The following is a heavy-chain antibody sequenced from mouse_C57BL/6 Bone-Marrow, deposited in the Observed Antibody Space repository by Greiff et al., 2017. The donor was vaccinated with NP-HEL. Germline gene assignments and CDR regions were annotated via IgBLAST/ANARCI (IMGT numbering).Heavy chain of an antibody. J-gene: IGHJ2*01. V-gene: IGHV1-15*01. CDR2: IDPETGGT. D-gene: IGHD2-4*01. CDR1: GYTFTDYE. Sequence: QVQLKESGAELVRPGASVTLSCKASGYTFTDYEMHWVKQTPVHGLEWIGAIDPETGGTAYNQKFKGKAILTADKSSSTAYMEPRSLTSEDSAVYYCTRDYDLANYWGQGTTLTVSS. CDR3: TRDYDLANY.